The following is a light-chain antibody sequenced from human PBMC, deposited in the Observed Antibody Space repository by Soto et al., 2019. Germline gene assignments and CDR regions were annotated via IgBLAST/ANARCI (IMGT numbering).Light chain of an antibody. CDR3: SSYTSSSTYV. CDR2: EVS. Sequence: QSALTQPASVSGSPGQSITISCTGTSSDFGRYNYVSWYQQHPGKAPKLMIYEVSNRPSGVSNRFSGSKSGNTASLTISGLQAEDEADYYCSSYTSSSTYVFGTGTKVTVL. J-gene: IGLJ1*01. CDR1: SSDFGRYNY. V-gene: IGLV2-14*01.